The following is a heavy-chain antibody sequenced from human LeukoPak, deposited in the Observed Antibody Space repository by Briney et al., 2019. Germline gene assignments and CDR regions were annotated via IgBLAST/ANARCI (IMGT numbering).Heavy chain of an antibody. J-gene: IGHJ5*02. CDR1: GYTFTSYY. V-gene: IGHV1-46*01. D-gene: IGHD2-2*01. Sequence: ASVKVTCKASGYTFTSYYMHWVRHAPGQGLEWMVIINPSGGSTSYAQKFQGRVTMTRDTSTSTVYMELSSLRSEDTAVYYCAREIVVVPSAMGFDPWGQGTLVTVSS. CDR2: INPSGGST. CDR3: AREIVVVPSAMGFDP.